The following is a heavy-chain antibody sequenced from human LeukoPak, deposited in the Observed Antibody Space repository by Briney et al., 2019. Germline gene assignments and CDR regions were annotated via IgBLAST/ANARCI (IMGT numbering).Heavy chain of an antibody. CDR3: AKESGDDSSGYYEVFDY. Sequence: GGSLRLSCTASGFTFTSYAMSWVRQAPGKGLEWVSVISGTGGSTNHADSVKGRFIISRDNSKNTLYLQMNSLRAEDTAVYYCAKESGDDSSGYYEVFDYWSQGTLVTVSS. D-gene: IGHD3-22*01. J-gene: IGHJ4*02. CDR2: ISGTGGST. V-gene: IGHV3-23*01. CDR1: GFTFTSYA.